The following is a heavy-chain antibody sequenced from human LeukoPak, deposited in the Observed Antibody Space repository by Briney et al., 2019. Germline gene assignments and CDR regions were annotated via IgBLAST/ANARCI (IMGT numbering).Heavy chain of an antibody. CDR1: GYTFTGYY. V-gene: IGHV1-2*04. CDR3: ARAPAVVVAATGYAFDY. CDR2: INPNSGGT. Sequence: GASVKVSCKASGYTFTGYYMRWVRQAPGQGLKWMGWINPNSGGTNYAQKFQGWVTMTRDTSISTAYMELSRLRSDDTAVYYCARAPAVVVAATGYAFDYWGQGTLVTVSS. J-gene: IGHJ4*02. D-gene: IGHD2-15*01.